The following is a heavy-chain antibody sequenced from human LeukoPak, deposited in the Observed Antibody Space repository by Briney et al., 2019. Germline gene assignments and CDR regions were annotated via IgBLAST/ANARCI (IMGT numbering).Heavy chain of an antibody. V-gene: IGHV4-61*02. J-gene: IGHJ4*02. CDR1: GDSINTYTHY. Sequence: SETLSLTCTVSGDSINTYTHYWTWVRQQPAGKGLEWIGRIYTSGSTNYNPSLKSRVTMSVDTSKNQFSLKLSSVTAADTAVYYCARGLPPILLWFGELYRSYYFDYWGQGTLVTVSS. CDR2: IYTSGST. D-gene: IGHD3-10*01. CDR3: ARGLPPILLWFGELYRSYYFDY.